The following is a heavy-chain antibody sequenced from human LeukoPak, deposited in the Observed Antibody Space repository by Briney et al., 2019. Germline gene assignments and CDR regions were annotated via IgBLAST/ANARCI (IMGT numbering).Heavy chain of an antibody. CDR3: TRIVVVPAAKTGAFDI. Sequence: GGSLRLSCAASGFTLSSYDMSWVRQAPGKGLEWVAATSGSGVNSYYADSVRGRFTISRDNSQNTLYLQMNSLRAEDTAVYYCTRIVVVPAAKTGAFDIWGQGTMVTVSS. CDR1: GFTLSSYD. D-gene: IGHD2-2*01. J-gene: IGHJ3*02. CDR2: TSGSGVNS. V-gene: IGHV3-23*01.